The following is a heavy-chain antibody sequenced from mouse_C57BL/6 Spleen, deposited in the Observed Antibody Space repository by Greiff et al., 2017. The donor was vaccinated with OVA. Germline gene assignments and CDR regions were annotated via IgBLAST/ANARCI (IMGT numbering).Heavy chain of an antibody. V-gene: IGHV3-6*01. CDR1: GYSITSGYY. CDR2: ISYDGSN. Sequence: DVKLVESGPGLVKPSQSLSLTCSVTGYSITSGYYWNWIRQFPGNKLEWMGYISYDGSNNYNPSLKNRISITRDTSKNQFFLKLNSVTTEDTATYYCARDEGDYGNLYYYAMDYWGQGTSVTVSS. D-gene: IGHD2-1*01. J-gene: IGHJ4*01. CDR3: ARDEGDYGNLYYYAMDY.